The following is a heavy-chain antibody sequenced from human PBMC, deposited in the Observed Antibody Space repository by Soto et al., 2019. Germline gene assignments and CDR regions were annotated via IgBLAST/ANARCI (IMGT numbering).Heavy chain of an antibody. Sequence: SSETLSLTCTVSGGSISSSSYYWVWIRQPPGKGLEWIGSIYYSGSTYYNPSLKSRVTISVDTSKNQFSLKLSSVTAADTAVYYCARRIRSGYYDFWSGYYEWFDYWGQGTLVTVSS. CDR3: ARRIRSGYYDFWSGYYEWFDY. CDR1: GGSISSSSYY. V-gene: IGHV4-39*01. J-gene: IGHJ4*02. D-gene: IGHD3-3*01. CDR2: IYYSGST.